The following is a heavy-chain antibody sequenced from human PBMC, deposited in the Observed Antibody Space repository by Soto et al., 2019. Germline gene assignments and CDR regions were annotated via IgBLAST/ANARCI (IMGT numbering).Heavy chain of an antibody. V-gene: IGHV3-33*01. J-gene: IGHJ4*02. D-gene: IGHD4-17*01. CDR3: VSDFGDYKFDS. CDR1: GFTSSAYS. CDR2: MWGDGSDQ. Sequence: GGSLRLSCAASGFTSSAYSMHWVRQAPGKGLEWVAVMWGDGSDQYYGDSVKGRFTISRDNSKNTLYLQMSSLRADDTAFYYCVSDFGDYKFDSWGQGTLVTVS.